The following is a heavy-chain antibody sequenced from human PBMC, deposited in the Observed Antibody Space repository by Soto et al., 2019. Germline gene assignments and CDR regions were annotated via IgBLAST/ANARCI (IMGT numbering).Heavy chain of an antibody. V-gene: IGHV4-31*03. Sequence: SETLSLTCTVSGGSISSGGYYWSWIRQHPGKGLEWIGYIYYSGSTYYNPSLKSRVTISVDTSKNQFSLKLSSVTAADTAVYYCARTQLRELRFLEFSGMHVWGQATTVTVTS. D-gene: IGHD3-3*01. J-gene: IGHJ6*02. CDR3: ARTQLRELRFLEFSGMHV. CDR1: GGSISSGGYY. CDR2: IYYSGST.